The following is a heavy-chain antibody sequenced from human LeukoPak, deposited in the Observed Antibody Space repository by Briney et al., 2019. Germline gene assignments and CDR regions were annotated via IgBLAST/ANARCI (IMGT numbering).Heavy chain of an antibody. J-gene: IGHJ4*02. V-gene: IGHV3-64*01. D-gene: IGHD6-19*01. CDR2: ISSNGGST. CDR3: AREGWSYYFDY. CDR1: GFTFSSYA. Sequence: PGRSLRLSCAASGFTFSSYAMHWVRQAPGKGLEYVSAISSNGGSTYYANSVKGRFTISRDNSKNTLYLQMGSLRGEDMAVYYCAREGWSYYFDYWGQGTLVTVSS.